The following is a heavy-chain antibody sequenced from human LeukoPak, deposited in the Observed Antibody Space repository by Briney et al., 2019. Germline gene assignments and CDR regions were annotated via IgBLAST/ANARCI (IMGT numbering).Heavy chain of an antibody. CDR1: GGSISSYY. J-gene: IGHJ2*01. V-gene: IGHV4-4*07. CDR2: IYTSGST. CDR3: ARDIRGYCSSTSCYTDWYFDL. Sequence: SETLSLTCTVSGGSISSYYWSWIRQPAGKGLEWIGRIYTSGSTNYNPSLKSRVTMSVDTSKNQFSLKLSSVTAADTAVYYCARDIRGYCSSTSCYTDWYFDLWGRGTLVTVSS. D-gene: IGHD2-2*02.